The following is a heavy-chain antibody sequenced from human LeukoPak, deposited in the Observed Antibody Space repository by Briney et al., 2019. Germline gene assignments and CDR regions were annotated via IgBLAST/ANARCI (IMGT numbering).Heavy chain of an antibody. CDR3: ARDIRHAFDI. CDR1: GYTFTGYY. V-gene: IGHV1-2*02. Sequence: ASVKVSCKASGYTFTGYYLHWVRQAPGQGLEWMGWINPNGGDTKYAQKIQGRVTMTTETSISTAYMELNSLRSDDTAVYSCARDIRHAFDIWGQGTMVVVSS. CDR2: INPNGGDT. J-gene: IGHJ3*02.